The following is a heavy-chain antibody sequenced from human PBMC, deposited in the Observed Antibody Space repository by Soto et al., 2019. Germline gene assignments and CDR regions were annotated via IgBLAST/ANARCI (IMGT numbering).Heavy chain of an antibody. V-gene: IGHV1-69*01. J-gene: IGHJ4*02. D-gene: IGHD2-21*02. Sequence: QVQLVPSGAAVKPPGSSVKVSCKASGGTFSSYAISWVRQAPGQGLEWMGGIIPIFGTANYAQKFQGRVTITADEPTSTAYMELSSLRSEDTAVYYCARVVVVTAIEYYFDYWGQGTLVTVSS. CDR3: ARVVVVTAIEYYFDY. CDR2: IIPIFGTA. CDR1: GGTFSSYA.